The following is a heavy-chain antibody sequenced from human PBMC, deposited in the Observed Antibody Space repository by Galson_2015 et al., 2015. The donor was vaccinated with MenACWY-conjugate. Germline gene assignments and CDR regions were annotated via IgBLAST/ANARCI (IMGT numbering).Heavy chain of an antibody. CDR2: IYHSGST. J-gene: IGHJ5*02. D-gene: IGHD3-10*01. CDR1: GGSISSSNW. V-gene: IGHV4-4*02. CDR3: ARFTMVRGVTPRGYNWFDP. Sequence: ETLSLTCAVSGGSISSSNWWSWVRPPPGKGLEWIGEIYHSGSTNYNPSLKSRVTISVDKSKNQFSLKLSSVTAADTAVYYCARFTMVRGVTPRGYNWFDPWGQGTLVTVSS.